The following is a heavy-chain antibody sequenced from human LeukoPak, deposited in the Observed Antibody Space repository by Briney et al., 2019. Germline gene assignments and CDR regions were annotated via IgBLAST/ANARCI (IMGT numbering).Heavy chain of an antibody. CDR1: GFTFRTYW. J-gene: IGHJ4*02. CDR2: IKGDGRYT. V-gene: IGHV3-7*01. CDR3: ARWRWAQSEFDY. D-gene: IGHD5-24*01. Sequence: GGSLRLSCTASGFTFRTYWMSWARQAPGKGLECVACIKGDGRYTEYVDSVQGRFTISRDNAKNSVFLQMISLRGEDTAVYYCARWRWAQSEFDYWGRGTLVTVSS.